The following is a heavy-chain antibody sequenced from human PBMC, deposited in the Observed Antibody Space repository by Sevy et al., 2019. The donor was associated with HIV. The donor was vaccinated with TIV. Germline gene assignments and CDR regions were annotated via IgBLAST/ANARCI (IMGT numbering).Heavy chain of an antibody. Sequence: GGSLRLSCTASGFSFGNFGMSWVRQAPGKGLEWVLAISGSGGGTFYADSVKGRFIISRDNSKNTLYLQMSSLRAEDTAVYSCAKALVRVFYGDSIFLDYWGQGTLVTVSS. D-gene: IGHD4-17*01. J-gene: IGHJ4*02. CDR2: ISGSGGGT. CDR3: AKALVRVFYGDSIFLDY. CDR1: GFSFGNFG. V-gene: IGHV3-23*01.